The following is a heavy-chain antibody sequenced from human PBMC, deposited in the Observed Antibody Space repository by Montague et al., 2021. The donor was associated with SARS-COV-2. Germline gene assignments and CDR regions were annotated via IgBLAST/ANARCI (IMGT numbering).Heavy chain of an antibody. V-gene: IGHV3-21*01. Sequence: SLRLSCATSGFTFSRNSMNWVSQAPGKGLEWVSTISSDTLHTFYAESVKGRFTISRDNAKNELYLQMNSLRAEDMAVYYCARGGEIDVWAPFGHWGQGTLVTVSS. CDR3: ARGGEIDVWAPFGH. D-gene: IGHD3-16*01. CDR1: GFTFSRNS. CDR2: ISSDTLHT. J-gene: IGHJ4*02.